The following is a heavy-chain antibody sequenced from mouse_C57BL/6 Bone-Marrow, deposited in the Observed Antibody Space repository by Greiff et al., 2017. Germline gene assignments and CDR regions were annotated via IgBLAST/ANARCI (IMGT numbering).Heavy chain of an antibody. CDR2: IWTGGGT. J-gene: IGHJ2*01. CDR3: SRKSYDYDEYYFDY. CDR1: GFSLTSYA. Sequence: VQLQQSGPGLVAPSQSLSITCTVSGFSLTSYAISWVRQPPGKGLEWLGVIWTGGGTNYNSALKSRLSISKDNYKIHVFLKMNSLQTDDTSRYYCSRKSYDYDEYYFDYGGQVTTLTVSS. D-gene: IGHD2-4*01. V-gene: IGHV2-9-1*01.